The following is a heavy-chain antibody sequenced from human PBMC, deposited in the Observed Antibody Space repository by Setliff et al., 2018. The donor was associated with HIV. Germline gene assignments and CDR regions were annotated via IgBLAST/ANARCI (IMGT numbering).Heavy chain of an antibody. Sequence: LRLSCAASGFTFSNFWMTWVRQAPGKGLEWVANIKEDGSETFYVDSVKGRFTMSRDNAKNLVYLEMNSLKVEDTAVYYCARDATRGGDFDFWGQGTLVTVSS. CDR3: ARDATRGGDFDF. CDR2: IKEDGSET. D-gene: IGHD1-26*01. CDR1: GFTFSNFW. V-gene: IGHV3-7*01. J-gene: IGHJ4*02.